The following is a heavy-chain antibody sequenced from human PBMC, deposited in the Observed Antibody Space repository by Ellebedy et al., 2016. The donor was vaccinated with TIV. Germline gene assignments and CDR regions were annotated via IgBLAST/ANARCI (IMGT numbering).Heavy chain of an antibody. J-gene: IGHJ4*02. CDR1: GFTFSTYR. Sequence: GESLKISCAASGFTFSTYRMHWVRQAPGKGLVWVSRIDGDGTNTAYADSVKGRLSISRDNAENTLYLHMNSLRAEDTAVYYCARDQTNYHSGTSGFNWGQGTLVTVSS. CDR3: ARDQTNYHSGTSGFN. V-gene: IGHV3-74*01. D-gene: IGHD3-22*01. CDR2: IDGDGTNT.